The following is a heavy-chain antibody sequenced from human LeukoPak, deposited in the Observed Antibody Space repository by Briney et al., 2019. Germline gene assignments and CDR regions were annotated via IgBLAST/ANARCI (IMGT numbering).Heavy chain of an antibody. CDR3: TSCIAAAANYYYYYYMDV. D-gene: IGHD6-13*01. Sequence: PGGSLRLSCTASGFTFGDYAMSWVRQAPGKGLEWVGFIRSKAYGGTTEYAASVKGRFTISRDDSKSIAYLQMNSLKTEDTAVYYCTSCIAAAANYYYYYYMDVWGKGTTVTISS. J-gene: IGHJ6*03. V-gene: IGHV3-49*04. CDR1: GFTFGDYA. CDR2: IRSKAYGGTT.